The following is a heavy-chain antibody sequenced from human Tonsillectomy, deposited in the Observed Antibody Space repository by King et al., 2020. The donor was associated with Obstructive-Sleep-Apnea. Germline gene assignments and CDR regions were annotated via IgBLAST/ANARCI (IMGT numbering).Heavy chain of an antibody. D-gene: IGHD5-18*01. CDR2: FYPGDSDT. CDR3: ARQGEVDTAMVSPIDY. V-gene: IGHV5-51*01. CDR1: GYSCTSYW. J-gene: IGHJ4*02. Sequence: VQLVESGAEVKKPESSLKISFKGSGYSCTSYWIGVLLQMPGKGLEWMVLFYPGDSDTRYSPSFQGQVTISADKSISTAYLQWSSLKASDTAMYYCARQGEVDTAMVSPIDYWGQGTLVTVSS.